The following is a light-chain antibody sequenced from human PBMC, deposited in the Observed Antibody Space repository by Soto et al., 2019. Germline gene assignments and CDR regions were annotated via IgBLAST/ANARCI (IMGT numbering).Light chain of an antibody. V-gene: IGKV1-39*01. CDR1: QSISSY. Sequence: DIQMTQSPSSLSASVGDRVTITCRASQSISSYLNWYQQKPGKAPKLLIYAASSLQSGVPSRFSGSGSGTDFTLAISSLQPEDFATYSCQQSYSTPPTFGGGTKVDIK. CDR2: AAS. CDR3: QQSYSTPPT. J-gene: IGKJ4*01.